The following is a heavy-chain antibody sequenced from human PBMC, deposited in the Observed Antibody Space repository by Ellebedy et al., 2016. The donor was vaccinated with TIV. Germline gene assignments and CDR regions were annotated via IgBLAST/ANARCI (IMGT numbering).Heavy chain of an antibody. CDR2: ISGGDSKT. J-gene: IGHJ4*02. CDR1: GFTFSSYA. CDR3: AKGWSSETARYGEY. V-gene: IGHV3-23*01. D-gene: IGHD3-10*01. Sequence: GESLKISCAASGFTFSSYAMNWVRQAPGKGLEWVSVISGGDSKTYYADSVKGRVTISKDNSKNTLYLQMNSLRAEDTAVYYCAKGWSSETARYGEYWGQGTLVTVSS.